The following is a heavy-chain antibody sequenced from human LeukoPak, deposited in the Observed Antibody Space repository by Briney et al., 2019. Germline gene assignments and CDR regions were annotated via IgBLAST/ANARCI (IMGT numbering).Heavy chain of an antibody. J-gene: IGHJ4*02. Sequence: PGGSLRLSCAASGFTVSNFAIRWVRQVPGKGLEWVSSIDGSGDKTHYPDSVRGRFTVSRDNSKNTLYLQMNSLRVEDTATYFCAKVQFNWGPIDYWGQGTPVIVSS. D-gene: IGHD7-27*01. CDR1: GFTVSNFA. CDR3: AKVQFNWGPIDY. CDR2: IDGSGDKT. V-gene: IGHV3-23*01.